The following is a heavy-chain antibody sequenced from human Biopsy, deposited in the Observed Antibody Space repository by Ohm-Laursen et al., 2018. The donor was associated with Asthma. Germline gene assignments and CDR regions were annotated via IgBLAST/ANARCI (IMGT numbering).Heavy chain of an antibody. D-gene: IGHD3-22*01. CDR2: ISWNSGNI. Sequence: SLRLSCAASGFSFDDCAMHWVRQAPGKGLEWVSSISWNSGNIDYAVSVKGRFTISRDSAKNSLYLQMQSLRPEDTAFHYCAKSADYYDSTDYLDFWGRGTLVTVSS. CDR3: AKSADYYDSTDYLDF. CDR1: GFSFDDCA. V-gene: IGHV3-9*01. J-gene: IGHJ4*01.